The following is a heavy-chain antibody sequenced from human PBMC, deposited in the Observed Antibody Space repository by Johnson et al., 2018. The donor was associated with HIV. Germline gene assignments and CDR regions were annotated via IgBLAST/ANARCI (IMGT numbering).Heavy chain of an antibody. CDR2: ISYDGSNK. J-gene: IGHJ3*02. D-gene: IGHD3-16*01. CDR3: ARDNLRQLDAFDI. CDR1: GFSFSDYY. Sequence: VQLVESGGGLVKPGGSLRLSCAASGFSFSDYYMTWIRQAPGKGLEWVAVISYDGSNKYYADSVKGRFTISRDNSKNTLYLQMNSLRAEDTAVYYCARDNLRQLDAFDIWGQGTMVTVSS. V-gene: IGHV3-30-3*01.